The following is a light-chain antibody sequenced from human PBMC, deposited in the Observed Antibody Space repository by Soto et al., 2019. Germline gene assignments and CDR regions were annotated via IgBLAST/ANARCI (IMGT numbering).Light chain of an antibody. CDR3: QQYGSSLFT. V-gene: IGKV3-20*01. CDR1: QSVSSSY. CDR2: GAS. Sequence: EIVLTQSPGTLSLSPRERATLSCRASQSVSSSYLAWYQQKPGQAPRLLIYGASSRATGIPDRFSGSGSGTDFTLTISRLEPEDFAVYYCQQYGSSLFTFGPGTKVDFK. J-gene: IGKJ3*01.